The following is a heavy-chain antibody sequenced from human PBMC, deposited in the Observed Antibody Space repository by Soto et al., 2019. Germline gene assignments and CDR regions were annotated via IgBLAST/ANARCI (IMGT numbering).Heavy chain of an antibody. J-gene: IGHJ3*02. V-gene: IGHV5-51*01. D-gene: IGHD2-2*01. CDR1: GYSFTSYW. CDR2: IYPGDSDT. CDR3: ARAVPAAIDAFDI. Sequence: LGESLKISCKGSGYSFTSYWIGWVRQMPGKGLEWMGIIYPGDSDTRYSPSFQGQVTISADKSISTAYLQWSSLKASDTAMYYCARAVPAAIDAFDIWGQGTMVTVSS.